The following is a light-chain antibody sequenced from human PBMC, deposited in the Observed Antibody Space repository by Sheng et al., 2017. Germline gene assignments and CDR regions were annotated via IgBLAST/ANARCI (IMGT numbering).Light chain of an antibody. CDR2: AAS. J-gene: IGKJ2*01. Sequence: DIQLTQSPSFLSASVGDRVTITCRASQAISSYLAWYHQKPGKAPRLLIYAASTLQSGVSSRFSGSGSGTEFILTISSLQPEDFATYYFQQVNSYPFTFGQGTKVEIK. CDR1: QAISSY. CDR3: QQVNSYPFT. V-gene: IGKV1-9*01.